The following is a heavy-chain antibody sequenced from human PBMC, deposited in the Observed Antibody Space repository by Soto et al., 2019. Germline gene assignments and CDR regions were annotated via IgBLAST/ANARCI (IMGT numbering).Heavy chain of an antibody. Sequence: QVQLVKSGAEVKKPGSSVKVSCKASGGTFSSYTISWVRQAHGQGLEWMGRIIPILGIANYAQKFQGRVTITADKSTSTAYMELSSLRSEDTAVYYCAREGTYGDLDYWGQGTLVTVSS. V-gene: IGHV1-69*08. CDR3: AREGTYGDLDY. D-gene: IGHD4-17*01. CDR1: GGTFSSYT. J-gene: IGHJ4*02. CDR2: IIPILGIA.